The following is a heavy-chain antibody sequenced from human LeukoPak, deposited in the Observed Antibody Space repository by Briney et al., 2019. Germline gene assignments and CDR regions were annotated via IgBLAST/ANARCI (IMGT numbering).Heavy chain of an antibody. J-gene: IGHJ4*02. CDR1: GFTFSSYW. D-gene: IGHD3-9*01. CDR3: ARRGILTGPLDY. Sequence: GGSLRLSCAASGFTFSSYWMSWVRQAPGKGLEWVGYINVYGSEKFYVDSVKGRFSISRDNAKNSLYLQMNSLRAEDTAVYYCARRGILTGPLDYWGQGTLVTVSS. V-gene: IGHV3-7*03. CDR2: INVYGSEK.